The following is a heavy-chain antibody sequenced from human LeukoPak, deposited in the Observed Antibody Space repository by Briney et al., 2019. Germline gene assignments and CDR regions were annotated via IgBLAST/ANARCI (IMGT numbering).Heavy chain of an antibody. D-gene: IGHD6-13*01. CDR3: ARDSGIAAAGSSFGY. Sequence: SVKVSCKASGGTFSSYAISWVRQAPGQGLEWMGRIIPILGIANYAQKFQGRVTITANKSTSTAYMELSSLRSEDTAVYYCARDSGIAAAGSSFGYWGQGTLVTVSS. V-gene: IGHV1-69*04. CDR2: IIPILGIA. J-gene: IGHJ4*02. CDR1: GGTFSSYA.